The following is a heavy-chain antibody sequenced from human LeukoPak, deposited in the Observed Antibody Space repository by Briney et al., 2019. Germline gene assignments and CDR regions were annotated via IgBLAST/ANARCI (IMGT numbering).Heavy chain of an antibody. CDR2: IYHTGST. J-gene: IGHJ4*02. CDR3: ASTGLRFLEWYYFDY. V-gene: IGHV4-30-2*03. Sequence: SETLSLTCAVSGASISSGGYSWSWTWFRQPPGKGLEWIGHIYHTGSTYYNPSLKSRVTISVDTSKNQFSLKLSSVTAADTAVYYCASTGLRFLEWYYFDYWGQGTLVTVSS. CDR1: GASISSGGYS. D-gene: IGHD3-3*01.